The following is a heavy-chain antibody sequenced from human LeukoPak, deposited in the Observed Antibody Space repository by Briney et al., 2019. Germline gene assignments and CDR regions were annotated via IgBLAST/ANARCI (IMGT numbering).Heavy chain of an antibody. D-gene: IGHD1-1*01. CDR1: GFTLKSHG. CDR2: FRMDATRE. CDR3: ARGERCGPLDC. V-gene: IGHV3-74*01. Sequence: GGCLRLSCAASGFTLKSHGMHCVRQSPGKGLVWGSRFRMDATRENYADSVKGRFTDPRDKAKNTLYLQLNSVRVDDTAVYYCARGERCGPLDCWGQATLVTVSS. J-gene: IGHJ4*02.